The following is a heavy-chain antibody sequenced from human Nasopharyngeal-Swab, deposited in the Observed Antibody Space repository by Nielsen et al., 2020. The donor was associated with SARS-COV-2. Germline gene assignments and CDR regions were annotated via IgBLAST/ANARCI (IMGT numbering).Heavy chain of an antibody. Sequence: WIRQPPGKGLEWIGYIYYNGSTNYNPSLKSRVTISVDTSKNQFSLKVSSVTAADTAVYYCARDGYASGIDYWGQGTLVTVSS. V-gene: IGHV4-59*01. J-gene: IGHJ4*02. D-gene: IGHD3-16*01. CDR2: IYYNGST. CDR3: ARDGYASGIDY.